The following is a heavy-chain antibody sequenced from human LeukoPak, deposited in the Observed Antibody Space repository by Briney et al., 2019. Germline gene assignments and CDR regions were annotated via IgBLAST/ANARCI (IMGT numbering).Heavy chain of an antibody. D-gene: IGHD2/OR15-2a*01. J-gene: IGHJ4*02. CDR3: ARGTSTTFDY. CDR2: INSDGRST. Sequence: PGGSPRLSCAASGFTFSNYWMHWIRHAPGKGLVWVSRINSDGRSTSYADSVKGRFTISRDNAKNTLYLQMNSLRAEDTAVYFCARGTSTTFDYWGQGTLVTVSS. CDR1: GFTFSNYW. V-gene: IGHV3-74*01.